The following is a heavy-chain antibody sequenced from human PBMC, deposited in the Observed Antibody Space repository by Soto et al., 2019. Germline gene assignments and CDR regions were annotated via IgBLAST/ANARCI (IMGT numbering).Heavy chain of an antibody. CDR1: GGSICSYY. D-gene: IGHD2-8*01. J-gene: IGHJ6*02. V-gene: IGHV4-59*01. CDR2: IYYSGST. CDR3: ARDIMGTNYYYYGMDV. Sequence: SETLSLTCTVTGGSICSYYWSWIRQPPGKGLEWIGYIYYSGSTNYNPSLKSRVTISVDTSKNQFSLKLSSVTAADTAVYYCARDIMGTNYYYYGMDVWGQGTTVT.